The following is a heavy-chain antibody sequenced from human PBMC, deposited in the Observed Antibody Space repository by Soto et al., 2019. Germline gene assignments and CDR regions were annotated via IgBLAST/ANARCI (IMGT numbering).Heavy chain of an antibody. J-gene: IGHJ4*02. Sequence: LRLSCEASGFSLSVYGMHWVRQAPGKGLEWVAVIWYDASKQFYAGSVEGRFTISRDNSKATLYLQMNSLRAEDTAVYYCAAWAEGATEVHWGQGTLVTVSS. D-gene: IGHD2-15*01. V-gene: IGHV3-33*01. CDR1: GFSLSVYG. CDR2: IWYDASKQ. CDR3: AAWAEGATEVH.